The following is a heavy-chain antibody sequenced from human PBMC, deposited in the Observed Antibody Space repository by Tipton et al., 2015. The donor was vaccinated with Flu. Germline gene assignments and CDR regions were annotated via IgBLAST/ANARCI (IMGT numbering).Heavy chain of an antibody. J-gene: IGHJ6*02. CDR1: GFTVTSSY. V-gene: IGHV3-53*01. Sequence: QLVQSGGGLIQPGGSLRLSCAASGFTVTSSYMSWVRQAPGKGLEWVSVIYGGGTTDYADSVKGRFTISRDKSKNALYLQMSSLRAEDTAVYYCARGPQVPVWPYYYGMDVWGQGTTVTVSS. CDR3: ARGPQVPVWPYYYGMDV. D-gene: IGHD2-2*01. CDR2: IYGGGTT.